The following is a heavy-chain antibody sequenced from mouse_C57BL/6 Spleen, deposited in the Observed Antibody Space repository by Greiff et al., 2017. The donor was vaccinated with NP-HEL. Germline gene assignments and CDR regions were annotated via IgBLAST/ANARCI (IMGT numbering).Heavy chain of an antibody. V-gene: IGHV2-6*01. J-gene: IGHJ3*01. D-gene: IGHD4-1*01. CDR2: IWGVGST. CDR3: ASRWDVAWFAY. Sequence: VQVVESGPGLVAPSQSLSITCTVSGFSLTSYGVDWVRQSPGKGLEWLGVIWGVGSTNYNSALKSRLSISKDNSKSQVFLKMNSLQTDDTAMYYCASRWDVAWFAYWGQGTLVTVSA. CDR1: GFSLTSYG.